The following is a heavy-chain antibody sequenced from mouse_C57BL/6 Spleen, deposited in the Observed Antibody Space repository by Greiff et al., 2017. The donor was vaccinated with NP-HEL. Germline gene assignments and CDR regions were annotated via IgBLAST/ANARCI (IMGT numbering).Heavy chain of an antibody. Sequence: DVQLQESGPGLVKPSQSLSLTCSVPGYSITSGYSWNWIRQFPGNKLEWMGYISYDGSNNYNPSLKNRISITRDTSKNQFFLKLNSVTTEDTATYYCARGPYYYGSRDAMDYWGQGTSVTVSS. J-gene: IGHJ4*01. CDR3: ARGPYYYGSRDAMDY. V-gene: IGHV3-6*01. D-gene: IGHD1-1*01. CDR2: ISYDGSN. CDR1: GYSITSGYS.